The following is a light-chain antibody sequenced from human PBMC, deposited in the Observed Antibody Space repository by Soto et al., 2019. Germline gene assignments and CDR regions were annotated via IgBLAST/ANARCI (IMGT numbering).Light chain of an antibody. CDR2: GAS. CDR3: QQYGSSPST. V-gene: IGKV3-20*01. CDR1: HSVSSSY. J-gene: IGKJ3*01. Sequence: EIVLTQSPGTLSLSPGERATLSCRASHSVSSSYLAWYQQKPGQAPRLLIYGASSRATGIPDRFSGSGSGTDFTLTISRLEPEDFAVYYCQQYGSSPSTFGPGTKVDIK.